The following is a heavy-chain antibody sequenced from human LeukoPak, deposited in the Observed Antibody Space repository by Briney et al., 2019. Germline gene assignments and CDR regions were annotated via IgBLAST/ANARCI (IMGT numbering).Heavy chain of an antibody. CDR2: FDPEDGER. V-gene: IGHV1-24*01. CDR1: GYTLTELS. J-gene: IGHJ3*02. Sequence: ASVKVSCKVSGYTLTELSMHRVRQAPGKGLEWMGGFDPEDGERIYAQKFQGRVTMTEDTATDTAYMELSSLRSDDTAVYYCATDTFYDILTAYSRRGAFDIWGQGTLVTVSS. D-gene: IGHD3-9*01. CDR3: ATDTFYDILTAYSRRGAFDI.